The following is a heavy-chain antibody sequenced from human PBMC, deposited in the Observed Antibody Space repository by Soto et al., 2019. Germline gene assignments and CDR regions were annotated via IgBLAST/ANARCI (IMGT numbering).Heavy chain of an antibody. V-gene: IGHV1-24*01. CDR3: ATDQGYCTSTSCPYGMDV. Sequence: SVKVSCKVSGYTLTELSMHWVRQAPGKGLEWMGGFDPEDGETIYAQKFQGRVTMTEDTSTDTAYMELSSLRSEDTAVYYCATDQGYCTSTSCPYGMDVWGQGTTVTVSS. J-gene: IGHJ6*02. CDR2: FDPEDGET. CDR1: GYTLTELS. D-gene: IGHD2-2*01.